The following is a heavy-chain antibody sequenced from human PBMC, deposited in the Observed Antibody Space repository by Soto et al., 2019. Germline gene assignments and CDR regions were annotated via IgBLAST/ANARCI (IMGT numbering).Heavy chain of an antibody. CDR1: GFTFSGSA. J-gene: IGHJ4*02. Sequence: GGSLRLSCAASGFTFSGSAMHWVRQASGKGLEWVGRIRSKANSYATAYAASVKGRFTISRDDSKNTAYLQMNSLKTEDTAVYYCTAITMVRGVMLNDYWGQGTLVTVSS. D-gene: IGHD3-10*01. V-gene: IGHV3-73*01. CDR3: TAITMVRGVMLNDY. CDR2: IRSKANSYAT.